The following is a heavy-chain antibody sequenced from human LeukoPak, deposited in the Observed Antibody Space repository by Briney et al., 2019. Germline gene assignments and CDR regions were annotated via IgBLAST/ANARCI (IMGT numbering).Heavy chain of an antibody. D-gene: IGHD2-2*01. CDR1: GDSVSSNSVT. J-gene: IGHJ5*02. Sequence: SQTLSLTCAISGDSVSSNSVTWNWIRQSPSRGLEWLGRTYYRSTWYNDYAVSVRGRITVNPDTSKNQFSLHLNSVTPEDTAVYYCARRLTQYDCFDLWGQGILVTVSS. V-gene: IGHV6-1*01. CDR2: TYYRSTWYN. CDR3: ARRLTQYDCFDL.